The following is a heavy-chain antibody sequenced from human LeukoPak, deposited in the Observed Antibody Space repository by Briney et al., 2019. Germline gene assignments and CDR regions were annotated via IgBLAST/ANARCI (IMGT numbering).Heavy chain of an antibody. CDR3: AKGAVAGTAFFDY. D-gene: IGHD6-19*01. Sequence: PGGSLRLSCAASGLTFRSYAMSWVRQPPGKGLEWVSGIDSGGSTYYADSVKGRFTISRDYSKNTLYLQMNSLRAEDTALYYCAKGAVAGTAFFDYWGQGTLVTVS. CDR1: GLTFRSYA. CDR2: IDSGGST. J-gene: IGHJ4*02. V-gene: IGHV3-23*01.